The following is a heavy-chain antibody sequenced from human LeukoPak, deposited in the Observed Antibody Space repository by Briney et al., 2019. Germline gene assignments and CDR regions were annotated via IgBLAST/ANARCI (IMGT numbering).Heavy chain of an antibody. CDR3: LGNWC. Sequence: GGSLRLSCAVSGFTFSNHGMSWVRQAPGKALECVSTISANGGSTYYADSVKGRFTVSRDNSKNTLYLHMNSLTFEDTAVYYCLGNWCWGQGTLVTVSS. D-gene: IGHD1-20*01. V-gene: IGHV3-23*01. CDR1: GFTFSNHG. J-gene: IGHJ4*02. CDR2: ISANGGST.